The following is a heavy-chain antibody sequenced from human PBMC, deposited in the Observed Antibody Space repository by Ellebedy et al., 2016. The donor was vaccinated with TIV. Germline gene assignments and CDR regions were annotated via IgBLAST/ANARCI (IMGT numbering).Heavy chain of an antibody. CDR2: IIPIFGTA. CDR3: ARDTGHYYDSSDWVNF. J-gene: IGHJ4*02. Sequence: AASVKVSCKASGGTFSDYSISWVRQAPGQGLEWMGGIIPIFGTANYAQRFQDRVTITADESTGTAYMEMTSLRSADTAVYYCARDTGHYYDSSDWVNFWGQGTLVTVSS. D-gene: IGHD3-22*01. CDR1: GGTFSDYS. V-gene: IGHV1-69*13.